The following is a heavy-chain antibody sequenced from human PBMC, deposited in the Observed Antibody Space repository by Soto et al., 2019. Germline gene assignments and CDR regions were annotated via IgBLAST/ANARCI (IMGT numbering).Heavy chain of an antibody. J-gene: IGHJ2*01. V-gene: IGHV4-34*01. D-gene: IGHD5-12*01. CDR2: INHILST. CDR1: GGSFNDYY. Sequence: SETLSLTCAVYGGSFNDYYWTWIRQPPVNGLEFIGEINHILSTNYNPSLKSRFTISLYTSRNHFSLRLISITAAYTSLYYCARVIGGGWLLYWYFDLWGRGTLVTVS. CDR3: ARVIGGGWLLYWYFDL.